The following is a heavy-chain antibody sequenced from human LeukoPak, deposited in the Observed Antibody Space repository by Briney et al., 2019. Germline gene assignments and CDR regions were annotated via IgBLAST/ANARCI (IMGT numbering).Heavy chain of an antibody. D-gene: IGHD5-12*01. V-gene: IGHV1-2*02. CDR2: INPNSGDT. CDR3: AKNPYEYYFDY. J-gene: IGHJ4*02. CDR1: GETFTGYY. Sequence: SLKASCKASGETFTGYYMHWGREAPGQGVRWMGWINPNSGDTNYAQKFKGRVTMTRDTSINTAYMELSRLRTDDTAVYYCAKNPYEYYFDYWGQGTLVTVSS.